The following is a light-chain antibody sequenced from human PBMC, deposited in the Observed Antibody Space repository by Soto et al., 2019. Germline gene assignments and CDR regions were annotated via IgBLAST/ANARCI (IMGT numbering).Light chain of an antibody. CDR1: QSVSSSY. Sequence: EDGWTQSPGTQSLCPGERDTLSGRARQSVSSSYLAWYQQRPGQAPRLLIYGASTRATGIPARFSGSGSGTDFTLTIIRLAPADFAMYYSHPYGSSPLTFGPGTKVDIK. CDR3: HPYGSSPLT. J-gene: IGKJ3*01. CDR2: GAS. V-gene: IGKV3-20*01.